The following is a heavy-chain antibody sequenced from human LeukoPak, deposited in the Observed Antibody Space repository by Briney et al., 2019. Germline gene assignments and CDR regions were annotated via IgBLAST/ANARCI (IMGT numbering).Heavy chain of an antibody. CDR1: GYTFTSYG. J-gene: IGHJ1*01. D-gene: IGHD5-18*01. Sequence: ASVKVSCKASGYTFTSYGISWVRQAPGQGLEWIGWISAYNGNTNYAQKLQGRVTMTTDTSTSTAYMELRSLRSDDTAVYYCARGPTGIQLWLEYFQHWGQGTLVTVSS. CDR3: ARGPTGIQLWLEYFQH. CDR2: ISAYNGNT. V-gene: IGHV1-18*01.